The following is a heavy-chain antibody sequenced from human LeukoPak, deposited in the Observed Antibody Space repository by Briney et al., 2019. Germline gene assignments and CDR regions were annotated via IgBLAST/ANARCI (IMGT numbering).Heavy chain of an antibody. CDR2: IGASSSYI. CDR3: ARGPRYCGGDCYDY. J-gene: IGHJ4*02. CDR1: GFTFSHYS. V-gene: IGHV3-21*01. Sequence: SGGSLRLSCAASGFTFSHYSMNWVRQAPGKGLEWVSCIGASSSYIYYADSVKGRFTISRDNAKNSLYLQMNSLRAEDTAVYFCARGPRYCGGDCYDYWGQGTLVTVSS. D-gene: IGHD2-21*01.